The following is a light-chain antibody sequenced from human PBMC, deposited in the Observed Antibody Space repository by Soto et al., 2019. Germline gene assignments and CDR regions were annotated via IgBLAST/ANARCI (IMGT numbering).Light chain of an antibody. CDR3: GSYASGGAYV. CDR1: SCDVGGYNA. J-gene: IGLJ1*01. Sequence: QSALTQPASVSGSPGQSITISCTGTSCDVGGYNAVSWYQQHPGKAPKLMIYDVSNRPSGASDRFSGSKSGNTASLTISGLQAEDEADYYCGSYASGGAYVFGTGTKLTVL. V-gene: IGLV2-14*01. CDR2: DVS.